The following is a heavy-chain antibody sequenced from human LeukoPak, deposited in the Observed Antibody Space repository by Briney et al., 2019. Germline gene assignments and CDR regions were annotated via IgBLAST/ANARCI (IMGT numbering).Heavy chain of an antibody. CDR3: ARGYDFWSGYYPTDY. V-gene: IGHV3-48*04. CDR1: GFTFSSYS. Sequence: GGSLRLSCAAAGFTFSSYSMNWVRQAPGKRLEWVSYISSNSSTIYYADSGTGLFSISRDNAKNSLYLQMNRLSGEDTAVYYCARGYDFWSGYYPTDYWGQGTLVPVSS. CDR2: ISSNSSTI. J-gene: IGHJ4*02. D-gene: IGHD3-3*01.